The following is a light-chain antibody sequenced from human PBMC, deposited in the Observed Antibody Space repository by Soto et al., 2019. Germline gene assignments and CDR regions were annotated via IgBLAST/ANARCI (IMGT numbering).Light chain of an antibody. CDR1: QSVSSY. Sequence: EIVLTQSPATLSLSPGERATLSCRASQSVSSYLAWYQQKPGQAPRLLIYDASNRATGIPARFSGSGSGTDFPLTISSLEPEDFGVYYCQQRSNWPPLTFGQGTRLEIK. J-gene: IGKJ5*01. CDR2: DAS. V-gene: IGKV3-11*01. CDR3: QQRSNWPPLT.